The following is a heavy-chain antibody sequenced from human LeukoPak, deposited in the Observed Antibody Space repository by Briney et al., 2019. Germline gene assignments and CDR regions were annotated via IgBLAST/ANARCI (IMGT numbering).Heavy chain of an antibody. D-gene: IGHD5-18*01. J-gene: IGHJ4*02. CDR2: VNHSGST. V-gene: IGHV4-34*01. Sequence: SETLSLTCAVYGGSFSGYYWSWIRQPPGKGLEWIGEVNHSGSTNYNPSLKSRVTISVDTSKNQFSLKLSSVTAADTAVYYCARLGGIQLWLRPRGFGFDYWGQGTLVTVSS. CDR1: GGSFSGYY. CDR3: ARLGGIQLWLRPRGFGFDY.